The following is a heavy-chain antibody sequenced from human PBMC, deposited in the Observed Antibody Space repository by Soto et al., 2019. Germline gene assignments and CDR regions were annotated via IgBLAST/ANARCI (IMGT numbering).Heavy chain of an antibody. CDR3: ARGIAAAGNNWFDP. CDR2: IYYSGST. D-gene: IGHD6-13*01. CDR1: GGSISSYY. V-gene: IGHV4-59*08. J-gene: IGHJ5*02. Sequence: SETLSLTCTVSGGSISSYYWSWIRQPPGKGLEWIGYIYYSGSTNYNPSLKSRVTISVDTSKNQFSLKLSSVTAADTAVYYCARGIAAAGNNWFDPWGQGTLVTAPQ.